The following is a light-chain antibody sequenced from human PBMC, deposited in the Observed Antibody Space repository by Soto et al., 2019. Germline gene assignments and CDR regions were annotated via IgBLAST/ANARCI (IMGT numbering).Light chain of an antibody. V-gene: IGKV2-28*01. Sequence: DIVMNQSPLSLPVTPGEPASISCRSSQSLLHSNGYNYLDWYLQKPGQSPQLLIYLGSNRASGVPDRFSGSGSGTDFTLKISRVEAEDVGVYYCMQALQSPRVFGQGTRVEIK. CDR2: LGS. CDR3: MQALQSPRV. CDR1: QSLLHSNGYNY. J-gene: IGKJ5*01.